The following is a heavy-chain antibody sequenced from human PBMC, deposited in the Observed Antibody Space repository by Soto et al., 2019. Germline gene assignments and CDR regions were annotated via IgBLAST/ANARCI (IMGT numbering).Heavy chain of an antibody. CDR2: MNPNSGNT. CDR1: GYTFTSYD. Sequence: QVQLVQSGAEVKKPGASVKVSCKASGYTFTSYDINWVRQATGQGLEWMGWMNPNSGNTGYAQKFQGRVTMTRNTSISTAYMVLSSLRSEDTAVYYCARDEAYYYYYYGMDVWGQGTTVTVSS. CDR3: ARDEAYYYYYYGMDV. J-gene: IGHJ6*02. V-gene: IGHV1-8*01.